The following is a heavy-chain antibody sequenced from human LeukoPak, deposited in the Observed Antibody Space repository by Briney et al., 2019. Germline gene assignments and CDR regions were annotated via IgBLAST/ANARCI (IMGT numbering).Heavy chain of an antibody. D-gene: IGHD6-19*01. J-gene: IGHJ2*01. V-gene: IGHV4-61*02. CDR1: GGSISSGSYY. CDR2: IYTSGST. Sequence: SQTLSLTCTVSGGSISSGSYYWSWIRQPAGKGLEWIGRIYTSGSTNYNPSLKSRVTISVDTSKNQFSLKLSSVTAADTAVYYCASGYSSGWYNWYFDLWGRGTLVTVSS. CDR3: ASGYSSGWYNWYFDL.